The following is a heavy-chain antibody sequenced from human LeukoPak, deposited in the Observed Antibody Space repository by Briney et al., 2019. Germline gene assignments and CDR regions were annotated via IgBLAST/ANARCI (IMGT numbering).Heavy chain of an antibody. CDR3: AKGGYSGYALDAFDI. CDR2: ISWNSGSI. Sequence: GGSLRPSCAASGFTFDDYAMHWVRQAPGKGLEWVSGISWNSGSIGYADSVKGRFTISRDNAKNSLYLQMNSLRAEDTALYYCAKGGYSGYALDAFDIWGQGTMVTVSS. V-gene: IGHV3-9*01. D-gene: IGHD5-12*01. J-gene: IGHJ3*02. CDR1: GFTFDDYA.